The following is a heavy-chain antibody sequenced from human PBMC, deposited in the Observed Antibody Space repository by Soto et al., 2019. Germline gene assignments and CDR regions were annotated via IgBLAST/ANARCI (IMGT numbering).Heavy chain of an antibody. CDR1: GYTFTIYG. Sequence: ASVKVSCKASGYTFTIYGISWVRQAPGQGLEWMGWISAYNGNTNYAQKLQGRVTMTTDTSTSTAYMELRSLRSDDTAVYYCARGGYYDYIWGSYRPLLLDYWGQGTLVTVSS. CDR3: ARGGYYDYIWGSYRPLLLDY. V-gene: IGHV1-18*01. CDR2: ISAYNGNT. D-gene: IGHD3-16*02. J-gene: IGHJ4*02.